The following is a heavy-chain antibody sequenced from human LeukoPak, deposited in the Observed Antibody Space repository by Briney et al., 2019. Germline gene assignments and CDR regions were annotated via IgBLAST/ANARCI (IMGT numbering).Heavy chain of an antibody. CDR1: GGSISTYY. J-gene: IGHJ2*01. CDR2: IYYSGST. D-gene: IGHD2-8*01. V-gene: IGHV4-59*01. Sequence: TPSETLSLTCTVSGGSISTYYWSWIRQPPGKGLEWIGNIYYSGSTNYNPSLKSRVTISLDTSKNQFSLKLSSVTAADTAVYYCARVLNGVSARPWYFHLWGRGTLVTVSS. CDR3: ARVLNGVSARPWYFHL.